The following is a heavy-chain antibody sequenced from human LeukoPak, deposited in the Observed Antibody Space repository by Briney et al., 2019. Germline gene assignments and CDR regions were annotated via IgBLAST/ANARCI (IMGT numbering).Heavy chain of an antibody. CDR2: INDSGST. V-gene: IGHV4-34*01. D-gene: IGHD6-13*01. Sequence: SETLSLTCGVYGGSSTGYYWSWIRQPPGKGLEWIGEINDSGSTNYNPSLKSRVSISVDTSKNQFSLKLSYVTAADTAVYYCARRGGYSSSSDYWGQGTLVTVSS. J-gene: IGHJ4*02. CDR1: GGSSTGYY. CDR3: ARRGGYSSSSDY.